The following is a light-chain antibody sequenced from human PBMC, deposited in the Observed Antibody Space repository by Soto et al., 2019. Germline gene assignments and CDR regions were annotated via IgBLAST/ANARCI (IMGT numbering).Light chain of an antibody. CDR2: EVN. J-gene: IGLJ1*01. V-gene: IGLV2-23*02. CDR3: CSYAGSSTLYV. CDR1: SSDVGSYNL. Sequence: QSALTQPASVSGSPGQSITISCTGTSSDVGSYNLVSWYQHHPGKAPKLMIYEVNKRPSGVSNHFSGSKSGNTASLTISGLQAEDEADYYCCSYAGSSTLYVFGTGTKLNVL.